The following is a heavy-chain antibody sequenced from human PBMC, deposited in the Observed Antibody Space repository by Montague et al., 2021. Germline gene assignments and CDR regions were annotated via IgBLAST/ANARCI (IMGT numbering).Heavy chain of an antibody. CDR2: ISWNSGSI. V-gene: IGHV3-9*01. CDR3: AKDAGIVVVPARHFDY. D-gene: IGHD2-2*01. CDR1: GFTFDDYA. Sequence: SLRLSCAASGFTFDDYAMHWVRQTPGKGLEWVSGISWNSGSIGYADSVKGRFTISRDNAKNSLYLQMNSLRAVDTALYYCAKDAGIVVVPARHFDYWGQGTLVTVSS. J-gene: IGHJ4*02.